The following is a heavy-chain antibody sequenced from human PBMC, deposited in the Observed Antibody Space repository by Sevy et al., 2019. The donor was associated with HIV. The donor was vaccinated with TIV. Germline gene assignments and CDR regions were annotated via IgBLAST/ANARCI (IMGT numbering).Heavy chain of an antibody. V-gene: IGHV4-4*07. D-gene: IGHD4-17*01. CDR2: IYTSGST. Sequence: SETLSLTCTVSGGSISSYYWSWIRQPAGKGLEWIGRIYTSGSTNYNPSLKSRVTMSVDTSKNQFSLKLSSVTAADTAVYDCARLGYGDSLRYYGMDVWGQGTTVTVSS. CDR3: ARLGYGDSLRYYGMDV. J-gene: IGHJ6*02. CDR1: GGSISSYY.